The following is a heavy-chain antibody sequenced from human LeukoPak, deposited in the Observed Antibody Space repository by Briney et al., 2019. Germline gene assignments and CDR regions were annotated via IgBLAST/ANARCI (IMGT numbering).Heavy chain of an antibody. J-gene: IGHJ4*02. Sequence: GGSLRLSCAASGFTVSSNYMSWVRQAPGKGLEWVSVIYSGGSTYYADSVKGRFTISRDNSKNTLYLQMNSLRAEDTAVYYCARLSSITMVRGALDYWGQGTLVTVSS. CDR3: ARLSSITMVRGALDY. V-gene: IGHV3-53*01. CDR2: IYSGGST. CDR1: GFTVSSNY. D-gene: IGHD3-10*01.